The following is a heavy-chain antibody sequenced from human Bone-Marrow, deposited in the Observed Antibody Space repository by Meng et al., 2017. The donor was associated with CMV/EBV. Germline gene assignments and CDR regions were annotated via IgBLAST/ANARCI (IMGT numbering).Heavy chain of an antibody. CDR3: ASLPYYGSGSWTYYYYGMDV. V-gene: IGHV1-69*05. CDR2: IIPIFGTA. Sequence: SVKVSCKASGGTFSSYAISWVRQAPGQGLEWMGGIIPIFGTANYAQKFQGRVTITTDESTSTAYMELSRLRSDDTAVYYCASLPYYGSGSWTYYYYGMDVWGQGTTVTVSS. CDR1: GGTFSSYA. J-gene: IGHJ6*02. D-gene: IGHD3-10*01.